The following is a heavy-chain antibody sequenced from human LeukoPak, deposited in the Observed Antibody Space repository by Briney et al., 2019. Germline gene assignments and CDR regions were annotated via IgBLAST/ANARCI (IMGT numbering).Heavy chain of an antibody. Sequence: KPSETLSLTCTVSGGSISSYYWSWIRQPPGKGLEWIGYIYYSGSTNYNPSLKSRVTISVDTSKNQFSLKLSSVTAADTAVYYCARDLGDGYNSGDAFDIWGQGTTVTVSS. CDR3: ARDLGDGYNSGDAFDI. D-gene: IGHD5-24*01. CDR1: GGSISSYY. CDR2: IYYSGST. V-gene: IGHV4-59*01. J-gene: IGHJ3*02.